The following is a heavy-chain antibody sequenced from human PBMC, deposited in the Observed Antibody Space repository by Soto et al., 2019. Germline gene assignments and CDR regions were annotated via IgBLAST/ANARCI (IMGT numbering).Heavy chain of an antibody. CDR1: VFTFSSYA. CDR3: AKKRGYDINWFDP. J-gene: IGHJ5*02. CDR2: ISGSGGST. Sequence: WGSLRVSCASSVFTFSSYAMSWVRQAPGKGLEWVSAISGSGGSTYYADSVKGRFTISRDNSKNTLYLQMNSLRAEDTAVYYCAKKRGYDINWFDPWGQGTMVTVSS. V-gene: IGHV3-23*01. D-gene: IGHD3-3*01.